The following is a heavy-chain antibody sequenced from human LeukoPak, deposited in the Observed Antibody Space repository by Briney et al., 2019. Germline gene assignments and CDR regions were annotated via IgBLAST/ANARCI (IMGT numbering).Heavy chain of an antibody. CDR1: GFTFSNYW. V-gene: IGHV3-74*01. Sequence: GGSLRLSCAASGFTFSNYWMHWVRQAPGKGLVWVSGISWNSGSIGYADSVKGRFTISRDNSKNTLYLQMNSLRAEDTAVYYCARDPKTAQLDYYFDYWGQGTLVTVSS. J-gene: IGHJ4*02. CDR3: ARDPKTAQLDYYFDY. CDR2: ISWNSGSI. D-gene: IGHD2-2*01.